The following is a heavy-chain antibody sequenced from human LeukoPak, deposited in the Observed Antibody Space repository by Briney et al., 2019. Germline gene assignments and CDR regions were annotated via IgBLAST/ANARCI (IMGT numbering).Heavy chain of an antibody. CDR1: GASISNYY. D-gene: IGHD1-26*01. CDR2: IHTSGGS. V-gene: IGHV4-4*09. CDR3: ARLGSYHDF. Sequence: SETLSLTCTVSGASISNYYWSWIRLTPEKGLEWMGHIHTSGGSSYYPSLKSRLTMSIDTSRNQLSLKPTSVTAADTAVYFCARLGSYHDFWGQGALVTVSS. J-gene: IGHJ4*02.